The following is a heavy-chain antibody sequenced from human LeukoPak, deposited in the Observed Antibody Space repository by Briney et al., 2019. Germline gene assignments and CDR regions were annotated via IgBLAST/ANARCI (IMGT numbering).Heavy chain of an antibody. J-gene: IGHJ4*02. CDR1: GVSFSGYY. Sequence: AETLSLPCAVYGVSFSGYYWSWTRQPPGKGREWMGEINQSGRTNYNPSLKTRAPISLDTSKHQFSLKLSSVPAADTAVYYCASRRWGLWFGELYHFDYWGQGTLVTVSS. CDR3: ASRRWGLWFGELYHFDY. D-gene: IGHD3-10*01. V-gene: IGHV4-34*01. CDR2: INQSGRT.